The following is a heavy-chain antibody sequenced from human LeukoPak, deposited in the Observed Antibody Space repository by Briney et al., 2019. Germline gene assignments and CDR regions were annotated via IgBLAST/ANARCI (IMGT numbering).Heavy chain of an antibody. D-gene: IGHD6-19*01. Sequence: AGGSLRLSCAASGFTFSDYYISWIRQAPGKGLEWVSYISSSGSTIYYADSVKGRFTISRDNAKNSLYLQMNSLRAEDTAVYYCARGREQWLVATPFQHWGQGTLVTVSS. CDR2: ISSSGSTI. CDR1: GFTFSDYY. V-gene: IGHV3-11*01. CDR3: ARGREQWLVATPFQH. J-gene: IGHJ1*01.